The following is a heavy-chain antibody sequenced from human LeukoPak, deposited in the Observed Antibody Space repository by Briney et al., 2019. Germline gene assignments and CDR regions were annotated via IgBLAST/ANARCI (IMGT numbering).Heavy chain of an antibody. J-gene: IGHJ4*02. D-gene: IGHD4-17*01. V-gene: IGHV3-48*03. Sequence: PGGSLRLSCAVSGFIFSDYEMNWVRQAPGKGLEWVAFIRFSGNSIHYADSVKGRFTISRDKAKNSLYLQMSSLRAEDTAVYYCARDEMANGDLEYLDYWGQGTLVTVSS. CDR1: GFIFSDYE. CDR3: ARDEMANGDLEYLDY. CDR2: IRFSGNSI.